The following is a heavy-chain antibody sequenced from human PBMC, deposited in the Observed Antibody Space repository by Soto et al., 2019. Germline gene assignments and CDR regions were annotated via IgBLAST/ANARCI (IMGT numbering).Heavy chain of an antibody. V-gene: IGHV4-39*01. D-gene: IGHD3-10*01. J-gene: IGHJ6*02. Sequence: SETLSLTCTVSGGSISSSSYYWGWIRQPPGKGLEWIGSIYYSGSTYYNPSLKSRVTISVDTSKNQFSLKLSSVTAADTAVYYCARQVEVRGVIDAYYYYGMDVWGQGTTVT. CDR2: IYYSGST. CDR3: ARQVEVRGVIDAYYYYGMDV. CDR1: GGSISSSSYY.